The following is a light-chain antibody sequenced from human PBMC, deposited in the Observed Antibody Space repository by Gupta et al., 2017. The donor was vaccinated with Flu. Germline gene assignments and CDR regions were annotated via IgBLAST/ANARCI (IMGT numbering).Light chain of an antibody. CDR3: QYYDTSLLFT. V-gene: IGKV3-20*01. Sequence: EIVLTQSPGTLSLSQGERATLSCRASQSVSDNYLAWYQQKPGQAPRLLIYSASSRVTGIPDRFSGSGSGTDFTLTISRLEPEDFAVYYCQYYDTSLLFTFGPGTKVETK. J-gene: IGKJ3*01. CDR2: SAS. CDR1: QSVSDNY.